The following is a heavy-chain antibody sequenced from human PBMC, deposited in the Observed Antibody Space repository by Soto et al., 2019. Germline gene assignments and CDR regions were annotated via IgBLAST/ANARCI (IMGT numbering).Heavy chain of an antibody. J-gene: IGHJ6*02. CDR3: ARDRIAAAGGDYYYGMDV. CDR2: IIPILGIA. CDR1: GGTFSSYT. Sequence: QVQLVQSGAEVKKPGSSVKVSCKASGGTFSSYTISWVRQAPGQGLEWMGRIIPILGIANYAQKFQGRVTITADKSTSTAYMELSSLTSEDMAVYYCARDRIAAAGGDYYYGMDVWDQGTTVTVSS. V-gene: IGHV1-69*08. D-gene: IGHD6-13*01.